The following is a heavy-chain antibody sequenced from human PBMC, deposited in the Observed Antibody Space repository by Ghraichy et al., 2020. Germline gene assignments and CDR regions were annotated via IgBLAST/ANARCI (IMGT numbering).Heavy chain of an antibody. V-gene: IGHV3-11*05. Sequence: GESLNISCAASGFTFSDYYMSWIRQAPGKGLEWVSYISSNSSYTNYADSVKGRFTISRDNAKNSLYLQMNSLRAEDTAVYYCASEPARTYWYFDLWGRGTLVTVSS. CDR1: GFTFSDYY. D-gene: IGHD2-2*01. J-gene: IGHJ2*01. CDR3: ASEPARTYWYFDL. CDR2: ISSNSSYT.